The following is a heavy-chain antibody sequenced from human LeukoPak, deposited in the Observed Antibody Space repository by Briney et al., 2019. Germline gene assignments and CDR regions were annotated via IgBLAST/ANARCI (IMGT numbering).Heavy chain of an antibody. CDR2: IYNSGST. CDR3: ARRGSSGRSFDY. CDR1: GGSVSSSSNY. V-gene: IGHV4-39*01. D-gene: IGHD6-25*01. Sequence: SETLSLTCTVSGGSVSSSSNYWGWIRQPPGKGLEWVGCIYNSGSTYYDPSLKSRVTISVDTSKNQVSLKVNSVTAADTAVYYCARRGSSGRSFDYWGQGTLVIVSS. J-gene: IGHJ4*02.